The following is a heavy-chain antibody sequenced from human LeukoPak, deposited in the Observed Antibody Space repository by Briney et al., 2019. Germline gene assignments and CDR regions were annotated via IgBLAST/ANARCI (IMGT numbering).Heavy chain of an antibody. CDR3: AREGDCSSTSCHVGY. J-gene: IGHJ4*02. Sequence: SETLSLTCTVSGGSISSGGYYWSWIRQPQGKGLEWIGYIYHSGSTYYNPSLKSRVTISVDRSKNQFSLKLSSVTAADTAVYYCAREGDCSSTSCHVGYWGQGTLVTVSS. V-gene: IGHV4-30-2*01. CDR2: IYHSGST. D-gene: IGHD2-2*01. CDR1: GGSISSGGYY.